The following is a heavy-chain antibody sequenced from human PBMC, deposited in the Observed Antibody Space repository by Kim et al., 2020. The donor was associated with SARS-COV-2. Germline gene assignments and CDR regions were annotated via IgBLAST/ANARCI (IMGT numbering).Heavy chain of an antibody. V-gene: IGHV4-59*09. J-gene: IGHJ4*02. Sequence: PSLKRRVTISVDTSMKQFSLKLSSVTAADRAVYYCARGGYTASWYAGIFDYWGQGTPVTVSS. D-gene: IGHD6-13*01. CDR3: ARGGYTASWYAGIFDY.